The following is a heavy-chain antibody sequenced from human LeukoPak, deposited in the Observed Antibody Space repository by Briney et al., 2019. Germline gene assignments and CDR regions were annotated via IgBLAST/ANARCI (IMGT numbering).Heavy chain of an antibody. CDR2: TYPGDSNT. Sequence: GESLKISCKVPGYSFTAYWIGWVRQMPGMGLEWVAITYPGDSNTVYSPSFQGQVTISADTSISTAYLQWNSLRASDTAMYFCVRHPQRSGWSHFDYWGQGTLVTVSP. D-gene: IGHD6-19*01. CDR3: VRHPQRSGWSHFDY. CDR1: GYSFTAYW. V-gene: IGHV5-51*01. J-gene: IGHJ4*02.